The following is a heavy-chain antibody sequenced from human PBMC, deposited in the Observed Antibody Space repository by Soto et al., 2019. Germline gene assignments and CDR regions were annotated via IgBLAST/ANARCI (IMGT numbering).Heavy chain of an antibody. V-gene: IGHV1-69*02. CDR2: IIPILGIA. CDR3: ARTPGDMVFFPAPDQPFDT. J-gene: IGHJ3*02. D-gene: IGHD2-15*01. Sequence: VQLVQSGAEVKKPGSSVKVSCKASGGTFSSYTISWVRQAPGQGLEWMGRIIPILGIANYAQKFQGRVTITADKSTSKAQREVSSLRSEATAVYYCARTPGDMVFFPAPDQPFDTRGQGTMVPASS. CDR1: GGTFSSYT.